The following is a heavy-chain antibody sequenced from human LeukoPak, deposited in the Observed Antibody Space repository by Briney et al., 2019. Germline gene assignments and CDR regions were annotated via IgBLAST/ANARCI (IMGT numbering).Heavy chain of an antibody. Sequence: PGGSLRLSCAASGFTFDGYAMHWVRQAPGKGLEWVSLISWDGGSTYYADSVKGRFTISRDNSKNTLYLQMNSLRAEDTAVYYCAKEAYYYDSSGYWGAFDIWGQGTMVTVSS. CDR2: ISWDGGST. J-gene: IGHJ3*02. D-gene: IGHD3-22*01. CDR3: AKEAYYYDSSGYWGAFDI. V-gene: IGHV3-43D*03. CDR1: GFTFDGYA.